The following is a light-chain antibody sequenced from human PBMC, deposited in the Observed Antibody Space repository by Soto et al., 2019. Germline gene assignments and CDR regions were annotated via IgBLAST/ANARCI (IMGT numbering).Light chain of an antibody. CDR1: SSDIGAGYD. V-gene: IGLV1-40*01. CDR2: GDS. Sequence: QSVLTQPPSVSGAPGQRVTISCTGSSSDIGAGYDVHWYQQLPGTAPKLLIYGDSNRPSGVSNRFSGSKSGNTASLTISGLQAEDEADYYCSSYTSSSTNYVFGTGTKVTVL. CDR3: SSYTSSSTNYV. J-gene: IGLJ1*01.